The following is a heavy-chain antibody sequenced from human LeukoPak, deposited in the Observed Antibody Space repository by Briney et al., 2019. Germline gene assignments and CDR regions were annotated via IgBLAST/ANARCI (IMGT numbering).Heavy chain of an antibody. Sequence: ASVKVSCKASGFIFIDYYLHWVRQAPGQGFEWLGWINLNSGATKFAQKFQGRVTMTRDASTTTAYMELSSLRFDDTAVFYCARDMLGFSSLPDHHYNDMDVWGQGTTVTVSS. CDR1: GFIFIDYY. V-gene: IGHV1-2*02. CDR2: INLNSGAT. CDR3: ARDMLGFSSLPDHHYNDMDV. D-gene: IGHD6-19*01. J-gene: IGHJ6*02.